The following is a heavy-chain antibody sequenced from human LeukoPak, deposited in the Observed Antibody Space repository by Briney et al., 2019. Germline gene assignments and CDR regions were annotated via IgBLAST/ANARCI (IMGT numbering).Heavy chain of an antibody. Sequence: ASVKVSCKASGYTFTSYYMHWVRQAPGQGLEWMGIINPSGGSTNYAQKFQGRVTMTRDTSTSTVYMELSSLRSEDTAVYYCASSSYYYYYMDVWGKGTTVTVSS. CDR1: GYTFTSYY. CDR2: INPSGGST. D-gene: IGHD6-6*01. V-gene: IGHV1-46*03. CDR3: ASSSYYYYYMDV. J-gene: IGHJ6*03.